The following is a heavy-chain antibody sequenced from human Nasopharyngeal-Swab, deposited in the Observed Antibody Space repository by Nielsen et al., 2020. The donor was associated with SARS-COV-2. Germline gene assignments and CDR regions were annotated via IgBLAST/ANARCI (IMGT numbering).Heavy chain of an antibody. CDR3: VRGRRDWYEGGFDN. Sequence: GGSLRLSCAASGFTFSSYWMSWVRQAPGKGLEWISYISGSRAPTYYADSVEGRFTISRDNVKNSVFLQISSLRDEDTAVYYCVRGRRDWYEGGFDNWGQGTLVTVSS. CDR1: GFTFSSYW. V-gene: IGHV3-48*02. D-gene: IGHD6-19*01. J-gene: IGHJ4*02. CDR2: ISGSRAPT.